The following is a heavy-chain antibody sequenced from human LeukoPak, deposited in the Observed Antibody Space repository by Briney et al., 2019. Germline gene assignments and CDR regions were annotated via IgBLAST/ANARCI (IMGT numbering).Heavy chain of an antibody. CDR2: IIPIFGTA. CDR1: GGTFSSYA. Sequence: SVKVSCKASGGTFSSYAISWVRQAPGQGLEWMGGIIPIFGTANYAQKFQGRVTITTDGSTSTAYMELSSLRSEDTAVYYCRTTGRDYYFDYWGQGTLVTVSS. V-gene: IGHV1-69*05. J-gene: IGHJ4*02. CDR3: RTTGRDYYFDY. D-gene: IGHD4-11*01.